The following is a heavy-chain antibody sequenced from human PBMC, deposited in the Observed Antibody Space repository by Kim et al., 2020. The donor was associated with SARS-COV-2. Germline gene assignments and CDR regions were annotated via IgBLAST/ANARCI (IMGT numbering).Heavy chain of an antibody. Sequence: ASVKVSCKASGYTFTSYYMHWVRQAPGQGLEWMGIINPSGGSTSYAQKFQGRVTMTRDTSTSTVYMELSSLRSEDTAVYYCARGNYRRQFIVVVPAAIHFDYWGQGTLVTVSS. V-gene: IGHV1-46*01. D-gene: IGHD2-2*02. CDR2: INPSGGST. CDR1: GYTFTSYY. J-gene: IGHJ4*02. CDR3: ARGNYRRQFIVVVPAAIHFDY.